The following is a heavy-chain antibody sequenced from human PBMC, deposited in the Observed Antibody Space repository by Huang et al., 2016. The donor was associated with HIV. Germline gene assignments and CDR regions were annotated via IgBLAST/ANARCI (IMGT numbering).Heavy chain of an antibody. CDR1: GGSFSGYY. Sequence: QVQLQQWGAGLLRPSETLSLTCAVYGGSFSGYYGTWIRQPPGKGLEWIGEINHSESTNYNPFLKSRVTISVDTSRNQFSLTLTSVTAADTAVYYCARGQGGYYYYYMDVWGKGTTVTVSS. CDR3: ARGQGGYYYYYMDV. V-gene: IGHV4-34*01. CDR2: INHSEST. J-gene: IGHJ6*03.